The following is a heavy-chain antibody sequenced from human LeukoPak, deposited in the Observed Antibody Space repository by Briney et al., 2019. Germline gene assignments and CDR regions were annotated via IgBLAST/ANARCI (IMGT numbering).Heavy chain of an antibody. V-gene: IGHV3-7*04. CDR3: ARATSAWYGTYFDF. CDR2: IKQDGSEE. Sequence: PGGSLRLSCAASGFTFNAYWMTWVRQAPGKGLEWVANIKQDGSEEYYVDSVRGRFTITRDNAENSLELQMSSQRAEDTAVYYCARATSAWYGTYFDFWGQGTLVTVTS. D-gene: IGHD6-19*01. J-gene: IGHJ4*02. CDR1: GFTFNAYW.